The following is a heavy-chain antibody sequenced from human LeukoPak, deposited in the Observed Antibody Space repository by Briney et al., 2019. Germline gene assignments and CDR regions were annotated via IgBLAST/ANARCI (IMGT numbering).Heavy chain of an antibody. D-gene: IGHD6-13*01. CDR3: AKDQFAAAASTLSDY. CDR2: ISGSGGST. Sequence: GGSLRLSCAASGFTVSSNYMSWVRQAPGKGLEWVSAISGSGGSTYYADSVKGRFTISRDNSKNTLYLQMNSLRAEDTAVYYCAKDQFAAAASTLSDYWGQGTLVTVSS. V-gene: IGHV3-23*01. J-gene: IGHJ4*02. CDR1: GFTVSSNY.